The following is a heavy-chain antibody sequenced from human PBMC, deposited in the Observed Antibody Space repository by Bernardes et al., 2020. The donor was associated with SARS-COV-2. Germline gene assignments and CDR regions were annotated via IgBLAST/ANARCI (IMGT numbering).Heavy chain of an antibody. J-gene: IGHJ4*02. Sequence: SETLSLTCTVSGDSISSGSYYWSWIRQPAGKGLEWIGRIYTSGSTDYNPSLKSRVTISLDTSKNQFSLKLSSVTAADTAVYYCARVPWIAATRYYFDYWGQGTLVTVSS. D-gene: IGHD6-13*01. V-gene: IGHV4-61*02. CDR1: GDSISSGSYY. CDR3: ARVPWIAATRYYFDY. CDR2: IYTSGST.